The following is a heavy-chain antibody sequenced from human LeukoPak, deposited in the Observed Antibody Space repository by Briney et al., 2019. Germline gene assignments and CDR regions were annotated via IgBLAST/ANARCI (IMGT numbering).Heavy chain of an antibody. CDR2: INPNSGGT. J-gene: IGHJ5*02. Sequence: GASVKVSCKASGYTFTGYYMHWVRQAPGQGLEWMGWINPNSGGTNYAQKSQGRVTMTRDTSISTAYMELSRLRSDDTAVYYCARIFSSGWYEGAYNWFDPWGQGTLVTVSS. CDR3: ARIFSSGWYEGAYNWFDP. V-gene: IGHV1-2*02. CDR1: GYTFTGYY. D-gene: IGHD6-19*01.